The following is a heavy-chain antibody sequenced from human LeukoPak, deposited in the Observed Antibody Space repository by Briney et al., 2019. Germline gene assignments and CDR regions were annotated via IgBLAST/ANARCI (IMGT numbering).Heavy chain of an antibody. CDR2: ISYDGSNK. V-gene: IGHV3-30*18. J-gene: IGHJ6*04. Sequence: GGSLRLSCAASGFTFSSYGMHWVRQAPGKGLEWVAVISYDGSNKYYADSVKGRFTISRDNSKNTLYLQMNSLRAEDTAVYYCAKGADYYYYGMDVWGKGTTVTVSS. CDR3: AKGADYYYYGMDV. CDR1: GFTFSSYG.